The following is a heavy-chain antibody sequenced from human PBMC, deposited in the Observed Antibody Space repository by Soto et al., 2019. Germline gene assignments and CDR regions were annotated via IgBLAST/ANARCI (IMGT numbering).Heavy chain of an antibody. CDR1: GFTFSSYS. V-gene: IGHV3-48*01. Sequence: GGSLRLSCAASGFTFSSYSMNWVRQAPGKGLEWVSYISSSSSTIYYADSVKGRFTISRDNAKNSLYLQMNSLRAEDTAVYYCARVSFGDFWSGYYRGAGLYYYMDVWGKGATVTVSS. CDR3: ARVSFGDFWSGYYRGAGLYYYMDV. CDR2: ISSSSSTI. D-gene: IGHD3-3*01. J-gene: IGHJ6*03.